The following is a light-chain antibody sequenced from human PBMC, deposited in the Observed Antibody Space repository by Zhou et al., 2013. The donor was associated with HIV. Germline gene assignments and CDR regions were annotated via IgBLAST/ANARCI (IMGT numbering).Light chain of an antibody. Sequence: EVVMTQSPSTLSVSPGERVTLSCRASQNVFSNLAWYQQKPGQAPRLLIYGASSRATGIPDRFSGSGSGTDFTLTISRLEPEDFAVYYCQQYGSSPYTFGQGTKLEI. CDR3: QQYGSSPYT. CDR1: QNVFSN. J-gene: IGKJ2*01. CDR2: GAS. V-gene: IGKV3-20*01.